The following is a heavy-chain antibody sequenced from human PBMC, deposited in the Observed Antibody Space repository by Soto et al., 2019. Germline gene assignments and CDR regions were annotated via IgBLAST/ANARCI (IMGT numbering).Heavy chain of an antibody. CDR3: ARDQEYYYYYGMDV. J-gene: IGHJ6*02. CDR2: ISAYNGNT. V-gene: IGHV1-18*01. Sequence: ASVKVSCKASGYTFTSYGISWVRQAPGQGLEWMGWISAYNGNTNYAQKLQGRVTMTTDTSTSTAYMELRSLRSDDTAVYYCARDQEYYYYYGMDVWGQGTTVTVSS. CDR1: GYTFTSYG.